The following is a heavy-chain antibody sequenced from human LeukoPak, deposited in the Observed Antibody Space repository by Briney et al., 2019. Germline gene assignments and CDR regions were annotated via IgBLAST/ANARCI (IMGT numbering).Heavy chain of an antibody. J-gene: IGHJ6*03. CDR1: GFTFSSYS. V-gene: IGHV3-21*01. Sequence: GGSLRLSCTASGFTFSSYSMNWVRQAPGKGLEWVSSISSSSSYIYYADSVKGRFTISRDNAKNSLYLQMNSLRAEDTAVYYCARPPDNYYYYYMDVWGKGTTVTVSS. CDR3: ARPPDNYYYYYMDV. CDR2: ISSSSSYI.